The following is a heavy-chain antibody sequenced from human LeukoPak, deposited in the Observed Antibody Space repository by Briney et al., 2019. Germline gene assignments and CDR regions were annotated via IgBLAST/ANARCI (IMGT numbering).Heavy chain of an antibody. D-gene: IGHD1-26*01. CDR3: ARGDFESGTYSDAFDI. CDR1: GFTFSGYW. J-gene: IGHJ3*02. Sequence: GGSLRLSCAASGFTFSGYWMSWVRQAPGKGLEWVANIKPDGSEKFSVDSVKGRFTISRDNAKNSLYLQMNSLRVDDTAVYYCARGDFESGTYSDAFDIWGQGTMVTVSS. CDR2: IKPDGSEK. V-gene: IGHV3-7*01.